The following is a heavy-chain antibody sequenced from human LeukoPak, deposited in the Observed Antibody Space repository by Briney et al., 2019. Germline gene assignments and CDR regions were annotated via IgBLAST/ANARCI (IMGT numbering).Heavy chain of an antibody. CDR2: IYYSGST. CDR3: ARHGNGLYCGGDCGYFDL. Sequence: PSETLSLTCTVSGGSISSGGYYWSWIRQHPGKGLEWIGYIYYSGSTNYNPSLKSRVTISVDTSKNQFSLKLSSVTAADTAVYYCARHGNGLYCGGDCGYFDLWGRGTLVTVSS. V-gene: IGHV4-61*08. J-gene: IGHJ2*01. CDR1: GGSISSGGYY. D-gene: IGHD2-21*02.